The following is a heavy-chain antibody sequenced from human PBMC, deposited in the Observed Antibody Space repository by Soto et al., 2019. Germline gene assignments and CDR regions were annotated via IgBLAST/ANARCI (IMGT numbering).Heavy chain of an antibody. Sequence: GGSLSLSCAASGFTFSSYAMSWVRQAPGKGLEWVSAISGSGGSTYYPDSVKGRFTISRDNSKNTLYLQMNSLRAEDTAVYYCAKAQQIAAADYYYYGMDVWGQGTTVTVSS. CDR3: AKAQQIAAADYYYYGMDV. CDR2: ISGSGGST. J-gene: IGHJ6*02. CDR1: GFTFSSYA. D-gene: IGHD6-13*01. V-gene: IGHV3-23*01.